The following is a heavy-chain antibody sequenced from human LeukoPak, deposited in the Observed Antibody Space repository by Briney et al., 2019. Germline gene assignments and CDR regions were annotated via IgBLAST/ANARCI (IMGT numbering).Heavy chain of an antibody. J-gene: IGHJ4*02. D-gene: IGHD2-15*01. CDR3: AKSQGGGFDY. Sequence: GGSLRLSCAASGFTFDGYAMHWVRQAPGKGLEWVSGISWNSGSIGYADSVKGRFTISRDNAKNSLYLQMNSLRAEDTALYYCAKSQGGGFDYWGQGTLVTVSS. V-gene: IGHV3-9*01. CDR1: GFTFDGYA. CDR2: ISWNSGSI.